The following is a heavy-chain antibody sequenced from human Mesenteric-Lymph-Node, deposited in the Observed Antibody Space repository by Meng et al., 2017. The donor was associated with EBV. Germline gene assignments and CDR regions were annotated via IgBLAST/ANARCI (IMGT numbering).Heavy chain of an antibody. CDR3: ASPSRSRYFDPRRTLVY. CDR1: GGSISTSAW. J-gene: IGHJ4*02. V-gene: IGHV4-4*02. D-gene: IGHD3-9*01. CDR2: IYHSGNT. Sequence: VQPQARGDRMVKPSGTLSLPCDVSGGSISTSAWGSWVRQPPGKGLEWIGEIYHSGNTNYNPSLKSRVTISVDKSKNQFSLNLNSVTAADTAVYYCASPSRSRYFDPRRTLVYWGQGTLVTVSS.